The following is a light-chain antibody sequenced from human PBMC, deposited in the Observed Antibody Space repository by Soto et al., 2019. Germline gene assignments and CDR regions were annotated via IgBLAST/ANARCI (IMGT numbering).Light chain of an antibody. V-gene: IGKV2D-29*01. CDR3: MQSIQLPRT. Sequence: TVLTQTPLSLSGTPGQPAAISCKSNKSPLQSDGNTYLYWYLQKPGQPPQLLIYAVSNRFSGVPDRFSGSGSGTDFTLKISRVEAEDVGVYYCMQSIQLPRTFGQGTKVDIK. J-gene: IGKJ1*01. CDR1: KSPLQSDGNTY. CDR2: AVS.